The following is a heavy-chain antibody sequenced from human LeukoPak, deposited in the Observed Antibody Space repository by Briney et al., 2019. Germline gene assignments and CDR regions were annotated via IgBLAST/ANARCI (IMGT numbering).Heavy chain of an antibody. J-gene: IGHJ4*02. CDR1: GFTFSSYS. Sequence: GWSLRLSCAASGFTFSSYSMNWVRQAPGKGLEWVSSISSSSSYIYYADSVKGRFTISRDNAKNSLYLQMNSLRAEDTAVYYCARAHMGDFDYWGQGTLVTVSS. CDR2: ISSSSSYI. CDR3: ARAHMGDFDY. V-gene: IGHV3-21*01. D-gene: IGHD3-16*01.